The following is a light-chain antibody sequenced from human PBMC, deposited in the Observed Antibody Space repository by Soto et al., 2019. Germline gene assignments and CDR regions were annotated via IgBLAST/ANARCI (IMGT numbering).Light chain of an antibody. CDR3: QQYGSSRGT. Sequence: EIVLTQSPGTLSLSPGERATLSSRASQRVGSSSLAWYQQKPGQAPRLLIYGASSRATGIPDRFSGSGSGTDFTLTINKLEPEDFAVYFCQQYGSSRGTFGQGTKVEIK. V-gene: IGKV3-20*01. CDR2: GAS. J-gene: IGKJ1*01. CDR1: QRVGSSS.